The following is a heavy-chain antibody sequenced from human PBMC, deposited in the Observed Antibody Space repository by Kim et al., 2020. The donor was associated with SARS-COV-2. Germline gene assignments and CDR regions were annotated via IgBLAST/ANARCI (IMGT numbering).Heavy chain of an antibody. CDR1: RHTFTSYG. J-gene: IGHJ5*02. V-gene: IGHV1-18*01. CDR2: ISAYNGNT. Sequence: ASVKVSCKASRHTFTSYGISWVRQAPGQGLEWMGWISAYNGNTNYAQKPQGRVTMTTDTSTSTAYMELRGLRSDDTAVYYCARDSPMYYYDSSGYRASYNWFDPWGQGTLVTVSS. D-gene: IGHD3-22*01. CDR3: ARDSPMYYYDSSGYRASYNWFDP.